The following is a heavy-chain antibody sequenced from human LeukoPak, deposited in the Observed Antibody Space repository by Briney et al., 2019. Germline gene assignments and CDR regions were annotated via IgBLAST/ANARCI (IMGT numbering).Heavy chain of an antibody. Sequence: GGSLRLSCAASGFTFSSYAMSWVRQAPGKGLEWVSAISGSGGSTYYADSVMGRFTISRDNSKNTRYLQMNSLRAEDTAVYYCAKGNGSYSSWSKVYYYYGMDVWGQGTTVTVSS. V-gene: IGHV3-23*01. CDR3: AKGNGSYSSWSKVYYYYGMDV. J-gene: IGHJ6*02. CDR2: ISGSGGST. D-gene: IGHD6-6*01. CDR1: GFTFSSYA.